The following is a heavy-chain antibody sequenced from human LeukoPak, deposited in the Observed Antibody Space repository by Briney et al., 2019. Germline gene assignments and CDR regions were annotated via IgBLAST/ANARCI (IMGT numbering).Heavy chain of an antibody. CDR2: LSYSGIT. J-gene: IGHJ4*02. CDR1: GGSISSGSYY. CDR3: ARGSGSSYSHLAHFDY. D-gene: IGHD3-22*01. V-gene: IGHV4-39*07. Sequence: SSETLSLTCAVSGGSISSGSYYWGWIRQPPGKGLEWIGSLSYSGITYYNPSLKSRVTISEDTSKNHFSLKLNSVTAADTAVYYCARGSGSSYSHLAHFDYWGQGTLVTVSS.